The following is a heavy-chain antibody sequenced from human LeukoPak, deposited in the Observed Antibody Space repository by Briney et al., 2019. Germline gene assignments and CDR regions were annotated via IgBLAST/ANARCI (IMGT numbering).Heavy chain of an antibody. CDR2: IYPGDSDT. CDR1: GYSFTSYW. CDR3: YCSARGPLNGY. J-gene: IGHJ4*02. V-gene: IGHV5-51*01. Sequence: GESLKISCKGSGYSFTSYWIGWVPQLPGKGLEWMGIIYPGDSDTRYSPSFQGLVTISADKSISTAYLQWSSLKASDTAMYYCYCSARGPLNGYWGQGTLVTVSS. D-gene: IGHD2-15*01.